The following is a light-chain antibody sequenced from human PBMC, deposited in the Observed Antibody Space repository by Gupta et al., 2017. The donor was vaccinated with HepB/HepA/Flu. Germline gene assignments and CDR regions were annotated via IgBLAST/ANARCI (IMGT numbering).Light chain of an antibody. V-gene: IGLV1-40*01. CDR2: GNS. Sequence: QSVLPQPPSVSGAPGQRVTIACTGSSSNIGAGYDVHWYQQLPGTAPKLLISGNSNRPSGVPDRFSGSKSGTSASLAITGLQAEDEADYYCQSYDSSLSGHVVFGGGTKLTVL. CDR3: QSYDSSLSGHVV. CDR1: SSNIGAGYD. J-gene: IGLJ2*01.